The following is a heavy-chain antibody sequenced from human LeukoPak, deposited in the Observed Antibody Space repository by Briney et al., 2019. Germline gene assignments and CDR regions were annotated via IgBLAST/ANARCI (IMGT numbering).Heavy chain of an antibody. CDR1: GFTFDDYA. CDR2: ISWNSGSI. V-gene: IGHV3-9*01. J-gene: IGHJ4*02. Sequence: GRSLRLSWAASGFTFDDYAMHWVRQAPGKGLEWVSGISWNSGSIGYADSGKGRFTISRDNAKNSLYLQMNSLRAEDTALYYCAKARVAARTTGFDYWGQGTLVTVSS. CDR3: AKARVAARTTGFDY. D-gene: IGHD2-15*01.